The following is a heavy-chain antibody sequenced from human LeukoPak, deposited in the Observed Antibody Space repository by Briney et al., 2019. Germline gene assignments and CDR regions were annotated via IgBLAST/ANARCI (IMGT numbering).Heavy chain of an antibody. CDR1: GGSISSGGYY. J-gene: IGHJ4*02. V-gene: IGHV4-31*03. Sequence: SQTLSLTCTVSGGSISSGGYYWSWIRQHPGKGLEWIGYIYYSGSTYYNPSLKSRITISANTSKNQFSLRLSSVTAADTAVYYCAKHVITDGSGYYYFDSWGQGTLVTVSS. CDR2: IYYSGST. D-gene: IGHD3-22*01. CDR3: AKHVITDGSGYYYFDS.